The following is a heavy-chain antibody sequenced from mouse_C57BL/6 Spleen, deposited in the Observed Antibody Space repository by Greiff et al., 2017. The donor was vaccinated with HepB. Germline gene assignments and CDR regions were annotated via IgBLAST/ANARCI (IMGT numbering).Heavy chain of an antibody. CDR2: LSNGGGST. J-gene: IGHJ1*03. D-gene: IGHD1-1*01. Sequence: EVQGVESGGGLVQPGGSLKLSCAASGFTFSDYYMYWVRQTPEKRLEWVAYLSNGGGSTYYPATVQGRFTIARDNAKTTLYLQMSRLKSEDTAMYYCASQSYYYGTPYWYFDVWGTGTTVTVSS. CDR1: GFTFSDYY. V-gene: IGHV5-12*01. CDR3: ASQSYYYGTPYWYFDV.